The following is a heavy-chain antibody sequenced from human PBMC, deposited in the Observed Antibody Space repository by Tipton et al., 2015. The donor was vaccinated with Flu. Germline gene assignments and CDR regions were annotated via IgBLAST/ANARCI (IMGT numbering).Heavy chain of an antibody. CDR3: AREAAPTPGAGYQYES. J-gene: IGHJ5*02. CDR1: GGSISTTNSY. CDR2: IDYSGST. D-gene: IGHD3-10*01. V-gene: IGHV4-39*07. Sequence: TLSLTCSVSGGSISTTNSYWGWIRQPPGKGLEWIGSIDYSGSTFNNPSLNSRATISVGTSKNQFSLRLTSVTAADTAVYFCAREAAPTPGAGYQYESWGQGKLVTVSS.